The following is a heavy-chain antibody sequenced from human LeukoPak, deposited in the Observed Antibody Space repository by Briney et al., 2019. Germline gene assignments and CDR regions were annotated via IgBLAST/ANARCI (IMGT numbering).Heavy chain of an antibody. J-gene: IGHJ6*03. Sequence: GGSLRLSCTASGFTFGDYAMSWVRQAPGKGLEWVGFIRSKAYGGTTEYAASVRGRFTISRDDSKSIAYLQMNSLKTEDTAVYYCTREGLYYYYMDVWGKGTTVTISS. V-gene: IGHV3-49*04. CDR2: IRSKAYGGTT. CDR3: TREGLYYYYMDV. CDR1: GFTFGDYA.